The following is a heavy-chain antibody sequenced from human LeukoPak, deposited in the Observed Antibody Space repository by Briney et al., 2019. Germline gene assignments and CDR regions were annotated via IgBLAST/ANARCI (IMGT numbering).Heavy chain of an antibody. V-gene: IGHV1-2*02. CDR3: ARDPTYYYDSSGSMGDY. CDR2: INPNSGGT. J-gene: IGHJ4*02. D-gene: IGHD3-22*01. Sequence: ASVKVSCKASGYTFTGYYMHWVRQAPGQGLEWMGWINPNSGGTNYAQKFQGRATMTRDTSISTAYMELSRLRSDDTAVYYCARDPTYYYDSSGSMGDYWGQGTLVTVSS. CDR1: GYTFTGYY.